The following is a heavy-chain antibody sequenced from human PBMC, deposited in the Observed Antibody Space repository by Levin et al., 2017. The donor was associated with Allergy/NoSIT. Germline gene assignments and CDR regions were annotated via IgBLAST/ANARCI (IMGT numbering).Heavy chain of an antibody. J-gene: IGHJ4*02. CDR2: INADNGDK. CDR3: ARRTEGFCSTTICSTPFDY. V-gene: IGHV1-3*01. Sequence: GESLKISCKPSGYPFADYSIHWVRQASGQRLEWIGWINADNGDKKSSQSFPGRLTISRYTSARTVYMELGSLRSEDKADYEGARRTEGFCSTTICSTPFDYWGQGTLVTVSS. CDR1: GYPFADYS. D-gene: IGHD2-2*01.